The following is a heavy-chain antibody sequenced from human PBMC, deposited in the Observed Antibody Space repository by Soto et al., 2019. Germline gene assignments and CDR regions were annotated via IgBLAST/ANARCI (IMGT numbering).Heavy chain of an antibody. CDR2: INHSGST. D-gene: IGHD2-15*01. Sequence: QVQLQQWGAGLLKPSETLSLTCAVYGGSFSGYYWSWIRQPPGKGLEWIGEINHSGSTNYNPSLKSRVTISVDTSKNQFSLKLSSVTAADTAVYYCARTKGNCSGGSFYSAFDYWGQGTLVTVSS. V-gene: IGHV4-34*01. CDR3: ARTKGNCSGGSFYSAFDY. J-gene: IGHJ4*02. CDR1: GGSFSGYY.